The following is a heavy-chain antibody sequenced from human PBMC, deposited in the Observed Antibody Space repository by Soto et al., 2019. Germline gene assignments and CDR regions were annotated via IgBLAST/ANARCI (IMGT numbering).Heavy chain of an antibody. J-gene: IGHJ6*02. CDR1: GGTFNNFA. V-gene: IGHV1-69*01. D-gene: IGHD3-16*01. CDR2: IMPVFDTT. Sequence: QVQLVQSGAEVRKPGSSVKVSCQTSGGTFNNFAFTWVRQAPGQGLEWLGGIMPVFDTTNYAASFQGRITITADELRNTVYMEMKTLRFDDTAVYYCATATISPVSATFHHYGMDVWGQGTTVTVSS. CDR3: ATATISPVSATFHHYGMDV.